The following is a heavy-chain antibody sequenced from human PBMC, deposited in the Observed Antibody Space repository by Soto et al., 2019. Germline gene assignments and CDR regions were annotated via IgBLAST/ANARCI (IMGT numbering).Heavy chain of an antibody. CDR1: GFIFSSAW. J-gene: IGHJ4*02. CDR2: IKSKSDGGTR. CDR3: VEGWNDF. V-gene: IGHV3-15*01. D-gene: IGHD1-1*01. Sequence: EVQVVESGGDLVKPGGSLRLSCATSGFIFSSAWMSWVRQAPGKGLEWVGRIKSKSDGGTRDYAAPVNGRFNISRDDSKNMVYLQMNSLTAEDTGVYYCVEGWNDFWGQGTLVTVSS.